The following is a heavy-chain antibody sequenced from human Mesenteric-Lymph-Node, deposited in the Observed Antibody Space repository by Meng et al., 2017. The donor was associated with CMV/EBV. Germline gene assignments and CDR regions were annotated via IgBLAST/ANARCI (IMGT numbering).Heavy chain of an antibody. V-gene: IGHV3-30-3*01. D-gene: IGHD6-19*01. Sequence: LSLTCVVSGFTFNDYSMHWVRQAPGKGLEWVAVISYDRSNKYYADSVKGRFTISRDNSKNRLYLQMNSLRPEDTAVYYCARESAQKVSVWLDYFFDYWGQGTLVTVSS. CDR2: ISYDRSNK. J-gene: IGHJ4*02. CDR3: ARESAQKVSVWLDYFFDY. CDR1: GFTFNDYS.